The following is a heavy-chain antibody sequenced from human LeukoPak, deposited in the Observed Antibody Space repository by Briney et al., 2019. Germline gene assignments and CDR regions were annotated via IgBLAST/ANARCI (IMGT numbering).Heavy chain of an antibody. CDR3: ARGPTPIIVVVGGRFDP. D-gene: IGHD2-2*01. V-gene: IGHV3-30-3*01. CDR2: ISYDGSNK. Sequence: GRSLRLSCAASGFTFSSYAMHWVRQAPGKGLEWVAVISYDGSNKHYADSVKGRFTISRDNSKNTLYLQMNSLRAEDTAVYYCARGPTPIIVVVGGRFDPWGQGTLVTASS. J-gene: IGHJ5*02. CDR1: GFTFSSYA.